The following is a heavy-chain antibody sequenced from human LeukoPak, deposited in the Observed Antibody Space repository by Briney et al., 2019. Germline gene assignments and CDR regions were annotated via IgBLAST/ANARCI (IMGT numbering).Heavy chain of an antibody. CDR1: GYSFTSYW. CDR2: IDPSDSYT. Sequence: GESLRISCKGSGYSFTSYWISWVRQMPGKGLEWMGRIDPSDSYTNYSPSFQGHVTILADKSISTAYLQWSSLKASDTAMYYCARHHPLTYCSSTSCPVDAFDIWGQGTMVTVSS. CDR3: ARHHPLTYCSSTSCPVDAFDI. D-gene: IGHD2-2*01. V-gene: IGHV5-10-1*01. J-gene: IGHJ3*02.